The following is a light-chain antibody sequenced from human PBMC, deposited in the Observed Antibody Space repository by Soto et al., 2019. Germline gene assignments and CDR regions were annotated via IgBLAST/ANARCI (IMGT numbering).Light chain of an antibody. Sequence: QSALTQPRSVSGSPGQSVTISCTGTSRDVGSYNYVSWYQQFPGKVPKLMVYDSNQRPSGVPDRFSGSKSGNMASLTISGLQAEDEADYYCCSYAGTYTVIFGGGTKLTVL. CDR1: SRDVGSYNY. CDR3: CSYAGTYTVI. J-gene: IGLJ2*01. CDR2: DSN. V-gene: IGLV2-11*01.